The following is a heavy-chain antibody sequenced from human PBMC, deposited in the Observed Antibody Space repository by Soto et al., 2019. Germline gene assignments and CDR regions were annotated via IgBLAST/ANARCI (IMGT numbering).Heavy chain of an antibody. CDR2: ISYDGSNK. Sequence: QVQLVESGGGVVQPGRSLRLSCAASGFTFSSYGMHWVRQAPGKGLEWVAVISYDGSNKYYADSVKGRFTISRDNSKNTLYLQMNSLRAEDTAVYYCAKDDRIAVIRGTWDYWCQGTLVTVSS. J-gene: IGHJ4*02. V-gene: IGHV3-30*18. CDR1: GFTFSSYG. CDR3: AKDDRIAVIRGTWDY. D-gene: IGHD6-19*01.